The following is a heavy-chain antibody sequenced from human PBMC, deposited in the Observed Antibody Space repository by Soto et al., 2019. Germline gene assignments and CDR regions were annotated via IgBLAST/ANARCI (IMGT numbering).Heavy chain of an antibody. CDR3: AKGAVAGAPTSYYYYGMDV. D-gene: IGHD6-19*01. CDR1: GGTFRTYA. J-gene: IGHJ6*02. CDR2: IIPIFGTV. V-gene: IGHV1-69*12. Sequence: QVQLLQSGAEVKKPGSSVRVSCEASGGTFRTYAISWVRQAPGQGLEWMGEIIPIFGTVNYAQKLQGRVTITADESTTTFYMDRRSLRSEDKAVYYCAKGAVAGAPTSYYYYGMDVWGQGTTVTVSS.